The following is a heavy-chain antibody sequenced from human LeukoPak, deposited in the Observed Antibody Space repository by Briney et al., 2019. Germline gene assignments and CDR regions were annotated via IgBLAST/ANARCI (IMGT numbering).Heavy chain of an antibody. CDR2: ISANNGDT. CDR3: ARDPPGLTLGSPGDY. CDR1: GYTFTSYG. D-gene: IGHD3-16*01. V-gene: IGHV1-18*01. J-gene: IGHJ4*02. Sequence: ASVKVSCKASGYTFTSYGIAWVRQAPGQGLQWMGWISANNGDTSYSQKIQGRVTMTTDTSTNTAYMELRSLTSDDTAVYYCARDPPGLTLGSPGDYWGQGTLVIVSS.